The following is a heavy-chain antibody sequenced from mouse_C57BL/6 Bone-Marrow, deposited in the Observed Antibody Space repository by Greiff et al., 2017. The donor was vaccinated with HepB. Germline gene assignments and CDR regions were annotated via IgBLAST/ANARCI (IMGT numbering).Heavy chain of an antibody. Sequence: QVQLQQPGAELVKPGASVKLSCKASGYTFTSYWMQWVKQRPGQGLEWIGEIDPSDSYTNYNQKFKGKATLTVDTSSSTAYMQLSSLTSEDSAVYDCARSDYYGSSYWYFDVWGTGTTVTVSS. J-gene: IGHJ1*03. CDR2: IDPSDSYT. CDR3: ARSDYYGSSYWYFDV. D-gene: IGHD1-1*01. V-gene: IGHV1-50*01. CDR1: GYTFTSYW.